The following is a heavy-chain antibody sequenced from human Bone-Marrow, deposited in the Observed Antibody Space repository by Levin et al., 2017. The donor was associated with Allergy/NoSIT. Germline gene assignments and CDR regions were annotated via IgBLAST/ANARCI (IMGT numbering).Heavy chain of an antibody. J-gene: IGHJ5*02. Sequence: PWASVKVSCKASGYTFTGHPIHWVRQAPGQGLEWMGRISPSNGDTKFAQKFQGRVTLTRDTSTSTAYMELTSLTSDDTAMYYCARVSISLPAHNSWGQGTLITVSS. CDR3: ARVSISLPAHNS. CDR2: ISPSNGDT. D-gene: IGHD3-22*01. CDR1: GYTFTGHP. V-gene: IGHV1-2*06.